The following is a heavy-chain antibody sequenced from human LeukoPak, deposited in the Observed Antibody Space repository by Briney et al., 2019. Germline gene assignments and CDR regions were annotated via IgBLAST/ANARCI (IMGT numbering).Heavy chain of an antibody. D-gene: IGHD1-26*01. J-gene: IGHJ4*02. CDR3: ARAPEWDPPLYYFDY. Sequence: PGRSLRLSCAASGFTFSSYWMHWVRQAPGKGLVWVSRINSDGSSTSYADSVKGRFTISRDNAKNTLYLQMNSLRAEDTAVYYCARAPEWDPPLYYFDYWGQGTLVTVSS. CDR2: INSDGSST. CDR1: GFTFSSYW. V-gene: IGHV3-74*01.